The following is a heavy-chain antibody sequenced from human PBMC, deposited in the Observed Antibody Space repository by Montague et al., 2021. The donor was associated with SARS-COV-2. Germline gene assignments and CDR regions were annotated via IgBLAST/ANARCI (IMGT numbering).Heavy chain of an antibody. Sequence: LSFSASGFTFSDYYMFWIRQSPGKGLEYISYISGSTYTNYADSVKGRFTISRDNTKDSLFLQMNSLRAEDTAVYYCARGGSGYDSPLEYWGQGALVTVSS. V-gene: IGHV3-11*06. CDR2: ISGSTYT. CDR1: GFTFSDYY. CDR3: ARGGSGYDSPLEY. D-gene: IGHD6-25*01. J-gene: IGHJ4*02.